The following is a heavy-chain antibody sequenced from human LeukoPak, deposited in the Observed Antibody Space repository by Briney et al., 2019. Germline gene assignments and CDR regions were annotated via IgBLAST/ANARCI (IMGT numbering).Heavy chain of an antibody. V-gene: IGHV4-31*03. CDR3: ARGRGVTTTY. Sequence: SQTLPLTCTVSGGSISSGGYYWSWIRQHPGKGLEWIGYIYYSGSTYYNPSLKSRVTISVDTSKNQFSLKLSSVTAADTAVYYCARGRGVTTTYWGQGTLVTVSS. CDR1: GGSISSGGYY. D-gene: IGHD4-17*01. CDR2: IYYSGST. J-gene: IGHJ4*02.